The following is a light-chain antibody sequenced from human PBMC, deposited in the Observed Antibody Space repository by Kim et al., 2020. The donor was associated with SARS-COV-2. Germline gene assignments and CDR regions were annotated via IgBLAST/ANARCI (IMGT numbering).Light chain of an antibody. CDR2: VAS. CDR3: LQHNTYPYT. V-gene: IGKV1-17*03. Sequence: DIQMTQSPSSMSASVGDRVTITCRASQGINNYLAWFQQKPGKVPKRLIYVASSLQSGVPSRFSGSGSGTEFTLTISSLQPEDFATYYCLQHNTYPYTFGPGTKLEI. J-gene: IGKJ2*01. CDR1: QGINNY.